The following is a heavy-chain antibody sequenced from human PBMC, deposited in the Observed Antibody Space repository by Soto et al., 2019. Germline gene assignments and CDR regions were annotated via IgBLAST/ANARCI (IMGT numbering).Heavy chain of an antibody. CDR1: GGSFRGYY. D-gene: IGHD2-2*01. CDR2: INHSGST. J-gene: IGHJ4*02. CDR3: ARGGASGCSSTSCYFDY. Sequence: SETLSLTCAVYGGSFRGYYWSWIRQPPGKGLEWIGEINHSGSTNYNPSLKSRVTISVDTSKNQFSLKLSSVTAADTAVYYCARGGASGCSSTSCYFDYWGQGTLVTVSS. V-gene: IGHV4-34*01.